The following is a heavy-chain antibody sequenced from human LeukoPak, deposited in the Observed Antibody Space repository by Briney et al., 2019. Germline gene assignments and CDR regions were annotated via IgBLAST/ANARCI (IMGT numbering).Heavy chain of an antibody. CDR2: IYYSGST. J-gene: IGHJ5*02. D-gene: IGHD6-19*01. CDR3: ARDGYSSGWYWFDP. CDR1: GGSISNYY. Sequence: SETLSLTCTVSGGSISNYYWSWIRQSPGKGLEWIGYIYYSGSTNYNPSLKSRFTMSVDTAKNQFSLKLSSVTAADTAVYYCARDGYSSGWYWFDPWGQGTLVTVSS. V-gene: IGHV4-59*12.